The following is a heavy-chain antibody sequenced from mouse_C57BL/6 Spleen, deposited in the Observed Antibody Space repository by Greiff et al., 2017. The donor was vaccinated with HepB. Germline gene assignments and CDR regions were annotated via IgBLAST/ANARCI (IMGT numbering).Heavy chain of an antibody. CDR2: IDPSDSYT. CDR1: GYTFTSYW. Sequence: QVQLQQPGAELVMPGASVKLSCKASGYTFTSYWMHWVKQRPGQGLEWIGEIDPSDSYTNYNQKFKGKSTLTVDKSSSTAYMQLSSLTSEDSAVYYCAIITTVRDYWGQGTTLTVSS. V-gene: IGHV1-69*01. CDR3: AIITTVRDY. J-gene: IGHJ2*01. D-gene: IGHD1-1*01.